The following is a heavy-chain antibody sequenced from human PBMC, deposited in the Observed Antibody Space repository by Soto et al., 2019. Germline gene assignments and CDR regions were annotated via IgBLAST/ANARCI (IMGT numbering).Heavy chain of an antibody. CDR3: TRDPNTLYFDY. CDR2: IRSKAYGGTT. CDR1: GFTFGDYA. J-gene: IGHJ4*02. Sequence: EVQLVESGGGLVQPGRSLRLSCTASGFTFGDYAMSWFRQAPGKGLEWVGFIRSKAYGGTTEYAASVKGRFTISRDDSKSIAYLQMNSLKPEDTAVYYCTRDPNTLYFDYWGQGTMVTVSS. V-gene: IGHV3-49*03.